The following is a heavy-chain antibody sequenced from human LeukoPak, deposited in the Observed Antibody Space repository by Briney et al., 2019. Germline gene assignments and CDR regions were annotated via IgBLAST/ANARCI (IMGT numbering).Heavy chain of an antibody. D-gene: IGHD4-17*01. CDR3: ARDYGDYGFDY. V-gene: IGHV4-31*03. Sequence: SQTLSLTCTVSGVSISSGGYYWSWLRQHPGKGLEWIGYIYYSGSTYYNPSLKSRVTISVDTSKNQFSLKLSSVTAADTAVYYCARDYGDYGFDYWGQGTLVTVSS. J-gene: IGHJ4*02. CDR2: IYYSGST. CDR1: GVSISSGGYY.